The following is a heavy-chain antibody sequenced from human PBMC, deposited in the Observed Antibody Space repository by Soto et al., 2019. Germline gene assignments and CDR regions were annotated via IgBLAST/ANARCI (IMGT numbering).Heavy chain of an antibody. D-gene: IGHD3-9*01. CDR1: GGTFSSYA. CDR3: ARGSFLAGDENWFDP. J-gene: IGHJ5*02. CDR2: IIPIFGTA. Sequence: QVQLVQSGAEVKKPGSSVKVSCKASGGTFSSYAISWVRQAPGQGLEWMGGIIPIFGTANYAQKFQGRVTIAADESTSTAYIELSSLRSEDTAVYYCARGSFLAGDENWFDPWGQGTLVTVSS. V-gene: IGHV1-69*12.